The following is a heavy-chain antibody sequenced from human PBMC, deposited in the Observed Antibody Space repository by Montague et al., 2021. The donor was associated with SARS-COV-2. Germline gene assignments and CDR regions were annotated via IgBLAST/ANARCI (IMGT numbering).Heavy chain of an antibody. D-gene: IGHD5-24*01. J-gene: IGHJ4*02. Sequence: ETLSLTSTVSGGSISSSSYYWGWIRQPPGKGLEWIGSIYYSGSTYYNXSLKSRVTISVDTSKNQFSLKLSSVTAADTAVYYCARHFKVTFVRWLQPRGGFDYWGQGTLVTVSS. CDR3: ARHFKVTFVRWLQPRGGFDY. CDR2: IYYSGST. CDR1: GGSISSSSYY. V-gene: IGHV4-39*01.